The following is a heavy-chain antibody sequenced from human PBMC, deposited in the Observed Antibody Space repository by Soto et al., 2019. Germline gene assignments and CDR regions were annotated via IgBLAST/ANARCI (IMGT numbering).Heavy chain of an antibody. J-gene: IGHJ4*02. CDR2: IYTSGST. V-gene: IGHV4-4*07. CDR3: ARGLYLAY. CDR1: GGAISSYY. D-gene: IGHD2-2*02. Sequence: QVQLQESGPGLVKPSETLSLTCTDTGGAISSYYWSWIRQPAGKGLERIGRIYTSGSTNYNPSLKSRVTMSVDTCNNLFSLNLSSVTAADAAEYYCARGLYLAYWGEGTLVIVSS.